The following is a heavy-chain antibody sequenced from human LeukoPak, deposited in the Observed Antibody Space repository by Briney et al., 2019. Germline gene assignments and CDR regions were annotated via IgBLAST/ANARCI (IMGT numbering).Heavy chain of an antibody. CDR1: GYNYATSG. CDR2: ISVQNGNI. V-gene: IGHV1-18*01. CDR3: ARDSGSYWNYFDY. D-gene: IGHD1-26*01. J-gene: IGHJ4*02. Sequence: ASVKVSCKTSGYNYATSGISWVRQAPGQGLEWMGWISVQNGNIKYAQKFQRRVNLTTHTSTTSAYMELRSLTSDDTAVYYCARDSGSYWNYFDYWGQGTLVTVSS.